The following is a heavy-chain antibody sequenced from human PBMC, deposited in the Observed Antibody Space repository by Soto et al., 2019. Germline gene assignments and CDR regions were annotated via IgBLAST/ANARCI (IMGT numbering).Heavy chain of an antibody. Sequence: ASVKVSCKASGYTFTSYGIRWVRQAPGQGLEWMGWLSAYHGNTNYAQKLQGRVTMTTDTSTSTADMELRSLISDDTAVYYCARGRGSSWSAYWGQGTLVTVSS. D-gene: IGHD6-13*01. V-gene: IGHV1-18*01. CDR1: GYTFTSYG. CDR3: ARGRGSSWSAY. CDR2: LSAYHGNT. J-gene: IGHJ4*02.